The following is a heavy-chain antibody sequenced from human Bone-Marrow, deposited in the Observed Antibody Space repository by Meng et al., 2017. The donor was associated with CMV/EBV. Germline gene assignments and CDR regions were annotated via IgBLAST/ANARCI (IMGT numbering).Heavy chain of an antibody. Sequence: GESLKISCKASGYTFTGYYMHWVRQAPGQGLEWMGWINPNSGGTNYAQKFQGRVTMTRDTSISTAYMELSRLRSDDTAVYYCARGQRSHYSSSSYMDVWGQGTTVTVSS. J-gene: IGHJ6*01. CDR3: ARGQRSHYSSSSYMDV. CDR1: GYTFTGYY. D-gene: IGHD6-6*01. V-gene: IGHV1-2*02. CDR2: INPNSGGT.